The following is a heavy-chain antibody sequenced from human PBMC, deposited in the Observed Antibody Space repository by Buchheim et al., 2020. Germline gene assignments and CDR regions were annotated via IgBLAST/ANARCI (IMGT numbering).Heavy chain of an antibody. CDR2: MNPNSGNT. Sequence: QVQLVQSGAEVKKPGASVKVSCKASGYTFTSYDINWVRQATGQGLEWMGWMNPNSGNTGYAQKFQGRVTMTRDTSISTAYMELSRLRSDDTAVYYCARDRKQLDPRLWYYYGMDVWGQGTT. J-gene: IGHJ6*02. CDR1: GYTFTSYD. CDR3: ARDRKQLDPRLWYYYGMDV. V-gene: IGHV1-8*01. D-gene: IGHD6-13*01.